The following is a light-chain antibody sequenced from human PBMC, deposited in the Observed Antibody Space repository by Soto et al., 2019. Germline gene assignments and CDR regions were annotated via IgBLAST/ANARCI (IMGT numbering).Light chain of an antibody. CDR3: QQYGSSPLT. CDR1: QSLSSTY. Sequence: EIVLTQSPGTLSLSPGESATLSCRAGQSLSSTYLAWYQQKRGQAPRLLIYGASNRATGIPDRFSGSGSGTDFSLTISRLEPEDFAVYYCQQYGSSPLTFGGGTKVEIK. CDR2: GAS. V-gene: IGKV3-20*01. J-gene: IGKJ4*01.